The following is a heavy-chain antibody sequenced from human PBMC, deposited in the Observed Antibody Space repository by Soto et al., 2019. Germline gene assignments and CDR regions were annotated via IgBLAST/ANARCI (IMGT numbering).Heavy chain of an antibody. CDR1: GGTFSSYA. J-gene: IGHJ1*01. V-gene: IGHV1-69*13. CDR2: IIPIFGTA. CDR3: ARGDEYYYDSSGYYEYFQH. Sequence: ASVKVSCKASGGTFSSYAISWVRQAPGQGLEWMGGIIPIFGTANYAQKFQGRVTITADESTSTAYMELSSLRSEDTAVYYCARGDEYYYDSSGYYEYFQHWGQGTLVTVSS. D-gene: IGHD3-22*01.